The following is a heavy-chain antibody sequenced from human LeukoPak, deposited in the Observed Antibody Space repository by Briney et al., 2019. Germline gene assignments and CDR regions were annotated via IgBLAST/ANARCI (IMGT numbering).Heavy chain of an antibody. D-gene: IGHD3-22*01. CDR2: INHSGST. Sequence: SETLSLTCAVYGGSFSGYYRSWIRQPPGKGLEWIGEINHSGSTNYNPSLKSRVTISVDTSKNQFSLKLSSVTAADTAVYYCARDPLYYYDSSGYYYYFDYWGQGTLVTVSS. CDR1: GGSFSGYY. CDR3: ARDPLYYYDSSGYYYYFDY. V-gene: IGHV4-34*01. J-gene: IGHJ4*02.